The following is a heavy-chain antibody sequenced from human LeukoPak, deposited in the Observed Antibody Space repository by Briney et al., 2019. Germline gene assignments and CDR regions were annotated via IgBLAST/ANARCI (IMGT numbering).Heavy chain of an antibody. CDR2: IRSKAYGGTT. V-gene: IGHV3-49*04. Sequence: GGSLRLSCEASGFTFIAYAMRWVRQAPGKGLEWVGFIRSKAYGGTTEYAASVKGRFTISRDDSKSIAYLQMNSLKTEDTAVYYCTRASLWWNIDYWGQGTLVTVSS. CDR3: TRASLWWNIDY. CDR1: GFTFIAYA. D-gene: IGHD4/OR15-4a*01. J-gene: IGHJ4*02.